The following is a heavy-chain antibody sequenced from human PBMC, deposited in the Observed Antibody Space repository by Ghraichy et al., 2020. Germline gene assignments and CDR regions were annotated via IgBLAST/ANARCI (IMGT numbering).Heavy chain of an antibody. CDR2: INHSGST. D-gene: IGHD2-2*01. CDR3: ARGHCSSTSCYAIWFDP. J-gene: IGHJ5*02. V-gene: IGHV4-34*01. Sequence: SETLSLTCAVYGGSFSGYYWSWIRQPPGKGLEWIGEINHSGSTNYNPSLKSRVTISVDTSKNQFSLKLSSVTAADTAVYYCARGHCSSTSCYAIWFDPWGQGTLVTVSS. CDR1: GGSFSGYY.